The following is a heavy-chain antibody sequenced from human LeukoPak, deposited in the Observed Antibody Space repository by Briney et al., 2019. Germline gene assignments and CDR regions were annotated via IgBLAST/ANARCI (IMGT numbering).Heavy chain of an antibody. J-gene: IGHJ4*02. CDR1: GGSISSSTYY. V-gene: IGHV4-39*07. CDR3: VSKVVDSSSWYYD. CDR2: IYYSGST. D-gene: IGHD6-13*01. Sequence: PSETLSLTCTVSGGSISSSTYYWGWIRQPPGKGLEWIGSIYYSGSTYYNPSLKSRVTILVDTSKNQFSLELSSVTAADTAVYYCVSKVVDSSSWYYDWGQGTLVTVSS.